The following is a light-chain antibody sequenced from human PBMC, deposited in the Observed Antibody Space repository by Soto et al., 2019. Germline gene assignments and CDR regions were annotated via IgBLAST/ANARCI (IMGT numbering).Light chain of an antibody. V-gene: IGLV2-14*01. CDR1: SRDVGGYNY. CDR2: EVS. J-gene: IGLJ1*01. Sequence: ALTQPASVSGSPGQSITISCTGSSRDVGGYNYVSWYQQHPGKAPKLMIYEVSNRPSGVSNRFSGSKSGNTASLTISGLQAEDEADYYCSSYTSSSTFYVFGTGTKVTV. CDR3: SSYTSSSTFYV.